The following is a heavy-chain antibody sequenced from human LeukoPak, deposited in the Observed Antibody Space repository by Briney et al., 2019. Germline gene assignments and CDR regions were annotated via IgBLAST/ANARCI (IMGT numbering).Heavy chain of an antibody. D-gene: IGHD6-19*01. CDR1: GYSFSSYW. V-gene: IGHV5-51*01. CDR3: GSGWYKEYFQY. CDR2: IYPDNSDS. J-gene: IGHJ1*01. Sequence: GESLQISCKGSGYSFSSYWIGWVRQMPGKGLEWMGIIYPDNSDSRYSPSFQGQVTISADKSISIAYLQWSSLRASDTAMYYCGSGWYKEYFQYWGQGTLVSVSS.